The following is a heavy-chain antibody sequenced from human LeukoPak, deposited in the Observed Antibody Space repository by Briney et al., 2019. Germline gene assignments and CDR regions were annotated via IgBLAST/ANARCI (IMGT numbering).Heavy chain of an antibody. Sequence: GESLQISCKGSGYNFTNYWIGWVRQMPGKGLEWMGIIFPGDSDTTYSPSFQGQVTISADKSISTAYLQWSSLKASDTAMYYCARPGQLGEYTPYYFDFWGQGTLVTVSS. CDR3: ARPGQLGEYTPYYFDF. V-gene: IGHV5-51*01. CDR2: IFPGDSDT. CDR1: GYNFTNYW. D-gene: IGHD3-16*01. J-gene: IGHJ4*02.